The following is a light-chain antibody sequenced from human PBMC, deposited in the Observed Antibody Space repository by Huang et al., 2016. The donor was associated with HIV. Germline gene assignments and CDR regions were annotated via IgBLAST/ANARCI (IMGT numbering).Light chain of an antibody. J-gene: IGKJ2*01. Sequence: DIQMTQSPSTLSASVGDRVTITCWASQSINTWLAWYQQKPGKAPNLLIYRASSLQSGVPSRFTGSGSGTEFTLTITSLQPDDLATYYCQQYNTYLYTFGQGTKLEIK. CDR3: QQYNTYLYT. CDR2: RAS. CDR1: QSINTW. V-gene: IGKV1-5*03.